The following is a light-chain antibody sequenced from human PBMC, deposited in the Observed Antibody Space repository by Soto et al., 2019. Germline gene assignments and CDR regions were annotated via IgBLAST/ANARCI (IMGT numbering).Light chain of an antibody. CDR2: AAS. CDR3: HQYNSYLWT. CDR1: QSISRD. Sequence: DIHITPSPFSVSPTVVVRIPFTSRASQSISRDLNWYQQKPGKAPKRLIYAASSLQSGVPSRFSGSGSGTEFTLTISSLQPDDFATYYCHQYNSYLWTFGQGTKVDIK. V-gene: IGKV1-17*01. J-gene: IGKJ1*01.